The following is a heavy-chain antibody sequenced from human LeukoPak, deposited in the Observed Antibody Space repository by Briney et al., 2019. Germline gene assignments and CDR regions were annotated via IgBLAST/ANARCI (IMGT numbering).Heavy chain of an antibody. CDR1: GYTFTNYD. V-gene: IGHV1-8*01. J-gene: IGHJ4*02. D-gene: IGHD1-14*01. CDR3: ARGAWYNNAYTALHYFDY. CDR2: MNPNNGNA. Sequence: ASVKVSCKASGYTFTNYDINWVRQATGQGLEWMGWMNPNNGNAGYAQKFQDKVTMTRDTSISTAYMELSSLRSEDTAIYYCARGAWYNNAYTALHYFDYWGQGTLVTVSS.